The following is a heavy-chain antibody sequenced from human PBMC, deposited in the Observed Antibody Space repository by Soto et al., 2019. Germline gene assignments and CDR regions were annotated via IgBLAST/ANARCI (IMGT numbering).Heavy chain of an antibody. D-gene: IGHD1-26*01. CDR1: GFTFSSYW. Sequence: GGSLRLSCAASGFTFSSYWMSWVRQAPGKGLEWVANIKQDGSEKYYGDSGKGRFTISRANAKNSLYLQMNSLSAEDTDVYYCARDEGSIVGANYYFDYWGQGTLVTVSS. CDR3: ARDEGSIVGANYYFDY. J-gene: IGHJ4*02. V-gene: IGHV3-7*01. CDR2: IKQDGSEK.